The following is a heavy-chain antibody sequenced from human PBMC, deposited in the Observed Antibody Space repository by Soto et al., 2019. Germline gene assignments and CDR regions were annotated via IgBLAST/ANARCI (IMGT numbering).Heavy chain of an antibody. CDR1: GYTFTTYG. D-gene: IGHD2-15*01. CDR3: ARTPRAQMIVLESATRFDY. J-gene: IGHJ4*02. Sequence: QVQLVQSGAEVKRPGASVKVSCKASGYTFTTYGFNWVRQAPGRGLEWMGWISPYNGDTNYAQNFEGRVTLTTDTTTSTAYVELRSLTSDDTAVYYSARTPRAQMIVLESATRFDYWGQGTLVTVSS. V-gene: IGHV1-18*04. CDR2: ISPYNGDT.